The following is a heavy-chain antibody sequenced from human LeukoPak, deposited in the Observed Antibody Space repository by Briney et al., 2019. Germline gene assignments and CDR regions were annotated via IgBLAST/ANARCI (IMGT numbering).Heavy chain of an antibody. J-gene: IGHJ3*02. CDR1: GGSFSGYY. CDR3: ARGACSSTSCYGLDI. CDR2: INHSGST. D-gene: IGHD2-2*01. V-gene: IGHV4-34*01. Sequence: SETLSLTCAVYGGSFSGYYWSRIRQPPGKGLEWIGEINHSGSTNYNPSLKSRVTISVDTSKNQFSLKLSSVTAADTAVYYCARGACSSTSCYGLDIWGQGTMVTVSS.